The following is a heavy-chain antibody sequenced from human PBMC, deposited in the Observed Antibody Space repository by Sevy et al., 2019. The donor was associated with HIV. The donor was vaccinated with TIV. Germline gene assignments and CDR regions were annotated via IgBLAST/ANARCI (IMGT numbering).Heavy chain of an antibody. V-gene: IGHV3-30-3*01. CDR2: ISYDGSNK. Sequence: GGSLRLSCAASGFTFSSYAMHWVRQAPGKGLEWVAVISYDGSNKYYADSVKGRFTISRDNSKNTLYLQMNSLRAEDTAVYYCARDQYYDSSGSPYFDDWGQGTLVTVSS. J-gene: IGHJ4*02. CDR3: ARDQYYDSSGSPYFDD. CDR1: GFTFSSYA. D-gene: IGHD3-22*01.